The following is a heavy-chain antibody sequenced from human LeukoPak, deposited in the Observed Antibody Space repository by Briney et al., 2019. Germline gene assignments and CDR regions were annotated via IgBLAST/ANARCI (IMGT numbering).Heavy chain of an antibody. Sequence: SQTLSLTCAISGDSVSSNSAAWNWIRQSPSRGLEWLGRTYYRSKWYNDYAVSVKSRVTINPDTSKNQFSLQLYSVSPDDTAIYYCTRDQLTGERYYGMDVWGQGTTVSVSS. CDR2: TYYRSKWYN. V-gene: IGHV6-1*01. J-gene: IGHJ6*02. CDR1: GDSVSSNSAA. D-gene: IGHD7-27*01. CDR3: TRDQLTGERYYGMDV.